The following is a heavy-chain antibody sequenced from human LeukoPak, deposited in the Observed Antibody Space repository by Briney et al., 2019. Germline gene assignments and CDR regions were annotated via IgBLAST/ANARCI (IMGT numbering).Heavy chain of an antibody. CDR3: ARVRRPYDFWSGYSFTPPDY. CDR1: GYTFTSYD. CDR2: MNPNSGNA. Sequence: ASVKVSCKASGYTFTSYDINWVRQATGQGLEWMGWMNPNSGNAGYAQKFQGRVTITRNTSISTAYMELSSLRSEDTAVYYCARVRRPYDFWSGYSFTPPDYWGQGTLVTVSS. V-gene: IGHV1-8*03. J-gene: IGHJ4*02. D-gene: IGHD3-3*01.